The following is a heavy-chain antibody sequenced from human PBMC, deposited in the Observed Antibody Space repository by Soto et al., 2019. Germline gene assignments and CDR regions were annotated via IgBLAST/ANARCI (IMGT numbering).Heavy chain of an antibody. D-gene: IGHD5-12*01. J-gene: IGHJ4*02. CDR2: ISSSGVT. CDR1: GDTFSSSA. Sequence: GPEVKKPEASVKVSCKASGDTFSSSAISWVRQAPGQGPEWMGWISSSGVTNYAQNFQGRVTLTVDSSTTTSYMEVRSLSSVDTAIYYCARDHGGYGTFDYWGQGTLVTVSS. V-gene: IGHV1-18*04. CDR3: ARDHGGYGTFDY.